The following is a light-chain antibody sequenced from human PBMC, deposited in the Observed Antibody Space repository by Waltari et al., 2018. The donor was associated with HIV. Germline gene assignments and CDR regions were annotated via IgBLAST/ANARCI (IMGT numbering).Light chain of an antibody. V-gene: IGKV3-15*01. CDR2: GAS. CDR3: QQYNNWPLT. J-gene: IGKJ4*01. Sequence: EIVMTQSPATLSVSPGERATLSCRASQSVGSNLAWYQQKPGQAPRLLIYGASTRATGFPAGFSGSGSGTEFTLTISSLQSEDFAVYYCQQYNNWPLTFGGGTKVEIK. CDR1: QSVGSN.